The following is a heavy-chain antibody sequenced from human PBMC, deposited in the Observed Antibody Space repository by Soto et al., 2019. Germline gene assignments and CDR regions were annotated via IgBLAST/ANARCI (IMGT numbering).Heavy chain of an antibody. CDR2: ISSTTNYI. CDR1: GFTFSSFA. CDR3: ARESEDLTSNFDY. Sequence: GGSLRLSCAASGFTFSSFAMSWVRQAPGKGLEWVSSISSTTNYIYYGDSMKGRFTISRDNAKNSLYLEMNSLRAEDTAVYYCARESEDLTSNFDYWGQGTLVTVSS. V-gene: IGHV3-21*04. J-gene: IGHJ4*02.